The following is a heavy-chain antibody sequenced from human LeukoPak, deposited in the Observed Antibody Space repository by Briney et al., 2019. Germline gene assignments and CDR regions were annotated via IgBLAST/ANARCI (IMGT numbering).Heavy chain of an antibody. V-gene: IGHV3-21*01. CDR1: GFSFSSCA. Sequence: GGSLRLSCAASGFSFSSCAMSWVRQAPGKGLEWVSSISSSSSYIYYADSVKGRFTISRDNAKNSLYLQMNSLRAEDTAVYYCATKFGWGQGTMVTVSS. CDR3: ATKFG. CDR2: ISSSSSYI. J-gene: IGHJ3*01. D-gene: IGHD3-10*01.